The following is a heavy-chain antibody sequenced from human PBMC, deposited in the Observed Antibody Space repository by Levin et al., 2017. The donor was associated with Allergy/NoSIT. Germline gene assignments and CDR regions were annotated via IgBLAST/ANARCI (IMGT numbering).Heavy chain of an antibody. CDR1: GGSISSSSYY. J-gene: IGHJ3*02. D-gene: IGHD1-26*01. CDR2: IYYSGST. CDR3: ARPQKGIVGATDAFDI. Sequence: SQTLSLTCNVSGGSISSSSYYWGWNRQPPGKGLEWIGSIYYSGSTYYNPSLKSRVTISVDTSKNQFSLKLSSVTAADTAVYYCARPQKGIVGATDAFDIWGQGTMVTVSS. V-gene: IGHV4-39*01.